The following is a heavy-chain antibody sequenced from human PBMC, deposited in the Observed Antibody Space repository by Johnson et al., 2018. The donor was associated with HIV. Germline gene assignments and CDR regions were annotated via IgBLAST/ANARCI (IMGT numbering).Heavy chain of an antibody. V-gene: IGHV3-13*01. CDR1: GFTFSSYD. D-gene: IGHD1-26*01. Sequence: VQLVESGGGVVQPGRSLRLSCVTSGFTFSSYDMHWVRQATGKGLEWVSAIGTAGDTYYPGSVKGRFTISRENAKNSLYLQMNSLRAGDTAVYYCARGPPLQWELRGNAFDIWGQGTMVTVSS. CDR2: IGTAGDT. CDR3: ARGPPLQWELRGNAFDI. J-gene: IGHJ3*02.